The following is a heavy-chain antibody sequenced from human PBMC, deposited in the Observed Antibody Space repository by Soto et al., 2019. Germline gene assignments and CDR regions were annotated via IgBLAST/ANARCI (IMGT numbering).Heavy chain of an antibody. CDR3: ARTRMIDSRIDF. D-gene: IGHD3-16*01. V-gene: IGHV4-59*01. CDR1: GSSISTYY. Sequence: QVQLQEAGPGLVKPSETLSLTCNVSGSSISTYYWSWIRKPPGKGLEWIGYVYYTGNTLYNPSLKSRVTISIDMSKKEFSLRLNNVIAADTAVYYCARTRMIDSRIDFWGPGTPVTVSS. J-gene: IGHJ4*02. CDR2: VYYTGNT.